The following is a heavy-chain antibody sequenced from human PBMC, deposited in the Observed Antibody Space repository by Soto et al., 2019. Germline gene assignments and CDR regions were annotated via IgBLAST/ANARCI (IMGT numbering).Heavy chain of an antibody. CDR3: ARAPGGCSGGSCYFAPFDY. CDR2: IIPIFGTA. Sequence: QVQLVQSGAEVKKPGSSVKVSCKASGGTFSSYAISWVRQAPGQGLEWMGGIIPIFGTANYAQKFQGRVTITADESTSTAYMELSSLRSEDTAVYYCARAPGGCSGGSCYFAPFDYWGQGTLVTVSS. J-gene: IGHJ4*02. V-gene: IGHV1-69*01. CDR1: GGTFSSYA. D-gene: IGHD2-15*01.